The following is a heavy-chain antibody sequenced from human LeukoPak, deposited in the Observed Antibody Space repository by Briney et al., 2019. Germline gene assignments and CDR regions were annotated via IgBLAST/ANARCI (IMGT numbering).Heavy chain of an antibody. CDR1: GGSISDYY. CDR3: ARVITVSKIFDY. J-gene: IGHJ4*02. D-gene: IGHD2/OR15-2a*01. V-gene: IGHV4-59*01. Sequence: SETLSLTCTVSGGSISDYYWSWIRQPPGKGLEWIGYIYYSGSTNYNPSLKSRVTISVDTSKNQFSLKLSSVTAADTAVYYCARVITVSKIFDYWGQGTLVTVSS. CDR2: IYYSGST.